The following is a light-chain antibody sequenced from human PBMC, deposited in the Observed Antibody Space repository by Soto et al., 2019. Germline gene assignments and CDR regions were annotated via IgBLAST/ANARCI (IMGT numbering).Light chain of an antibody. CDR3: QQHNDWPT. CDR2: DTS. V-gene: IGKV3-11*01. CDR1: QSVGSF. J-gene: IGKJ5*01. Sequence: EIVLTQSPATLSLSPGERATLSCRASQSVGSFLAWYQQKPGQAPRLLIYDTSIRATGIPARFSGSGSGTDFTLTISSLEPEDFAVYYCQQHNDWPTFGQGTRLEIK.